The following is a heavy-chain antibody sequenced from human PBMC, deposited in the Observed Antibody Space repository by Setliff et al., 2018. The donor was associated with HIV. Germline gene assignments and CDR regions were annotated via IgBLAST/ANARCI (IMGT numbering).Heavy chain of an antibody. CDR3: ARGMDDSRSSVWYY. V-gene: IGHV1-18*01. J-gene: IGHJ4*02. CDR1: GFTFTDYG. Sequence: ASVKVSCKASGFTFTDYGFSWVRQAPGQGPEWVGWIGGDNGIPSYAQKLRDRVTLTADTSTKTVFMELRSLRSDDTAVYYCARGMDDSRSSVWYYWGQGTLVTVSS. D-gene: IGHD6-6*01. CDR2: IGGDNGIP.